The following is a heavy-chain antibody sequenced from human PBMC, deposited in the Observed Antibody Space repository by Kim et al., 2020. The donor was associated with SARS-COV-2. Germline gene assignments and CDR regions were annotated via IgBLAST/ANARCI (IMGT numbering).Heavy chain of an antibody. CDR3: AREDYDILTGYLLLDY. Sequence: SETLSLTCAVYGGSFSGYYWSWIRQPPGKGLEWIGEINHSGSTNYNPSLKSRVTISVDTSKNQFSLKLSSVTAADTAVCYCAREDYDILTGYLLLDYWGQGTLVTVSS. J-gene: IGHJ4*02. D-gene: IGHD3-9*01. V-gene: IGHV4-34*01. CDR1: GGSFSGYY. CDR2: INHSGST.